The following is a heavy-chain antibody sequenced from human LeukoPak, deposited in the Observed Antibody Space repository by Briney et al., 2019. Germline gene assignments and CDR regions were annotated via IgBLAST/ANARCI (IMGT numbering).Heavy chain of an antibody. Sequence: PGGSLRLSCAASGFTFSSYGMHWVRQAPGRGLEWVAVIWYDGSNKYYADSVKGRFTISRDNSKNTLYLQMNSLRAEDTAVYYCARDGSSGCLDYWGQGTLVTVSS. V-gene: IGHV3-33*01. D-gene: IGHD6-19*01. CDR2: IWYDGSNK. CDR3: ARDGSSGCLDY. CDR1: GFTFSSYG. J-gene: IGHJ4*02.